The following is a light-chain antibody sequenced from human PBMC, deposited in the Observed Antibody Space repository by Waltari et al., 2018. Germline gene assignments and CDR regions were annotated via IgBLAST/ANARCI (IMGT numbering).Light chain of an antibody. Sequence: VILTQSPATLSLSPGERATLSCRASQSVSSYLAWYQQKPGQAPRLLIYGASSRATGIPDRFSGSGSGTECTLTISSLEPEDFAVYYCQKYSSSPYSFGQGTKVEIK. J-gene: IGKJ2*03. CDR1: QSVSSY. CDR3: QKYSSSPYS. V-gene: IGKV3-20*01. CDR2: GAS.